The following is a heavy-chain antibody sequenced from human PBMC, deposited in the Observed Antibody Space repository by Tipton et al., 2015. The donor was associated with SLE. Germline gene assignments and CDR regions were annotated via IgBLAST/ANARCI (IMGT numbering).Heavy chain of an antibody. V-gene: IGHV3-23*01. CDR3: AKDQMGATLGDS. D-gene: IGHD1-26*01. J-gene: IGHJ5*01. CDR1: GFTFSTYG. Sequence: AVSGFTFSTYGMNWVRQAPGKGLEWVSGLSASTGRTIYADSVKGRFTISRDNSKNTLYLQMNSLRAEDTAVYYCAKDQMGATLGDSWGQGTLVTVSS. CDR2: LSASTGRT.